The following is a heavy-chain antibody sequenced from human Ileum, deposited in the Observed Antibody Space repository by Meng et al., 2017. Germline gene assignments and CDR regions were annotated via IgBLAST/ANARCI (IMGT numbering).Heavy chain of an antibody. Sequence: QVQLQESGPGMVKPSQTLSLTCTVSGGSISSGGYYWSLIRQHPGKGLEWIGYIYDSGSTYYNPSLKSRIAISGDTSKNQFSLNLSSVTAADTAVYYCARGGTAYFDYWGQGTLAT. J-gene: IGHJ4*02. V-gene: IGHV4-31*03. CDR2: IYDSGST. CDR3: ARGGTAYFDY. CDR1: GGSISSGGYY. D-gene: IGHD1-1*01.